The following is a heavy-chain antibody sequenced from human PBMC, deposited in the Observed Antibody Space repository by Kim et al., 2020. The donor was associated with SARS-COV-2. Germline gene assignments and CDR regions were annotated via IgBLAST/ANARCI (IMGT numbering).Heavy chain of an antibody. CDR3: AREGLSYPAYDYGSGSWGYFDY. CDR2: IYYSGST. CDR1: GGSISSYY. V-gene: IGHV4-59*13. D-gene: IGHD3-10*01. Sequence: SETLSLTCTVSGGSISSYYWSWIRQPPGKGLEWIGYIYYSGSTNYNPSLKSRVTISVDTSKNQFSLKLSSVTAADTAVYYCAREGLSYPAYDYGSGSWGYFDYWGQGTLVTVSS. J-gene: IGHJ4*02.